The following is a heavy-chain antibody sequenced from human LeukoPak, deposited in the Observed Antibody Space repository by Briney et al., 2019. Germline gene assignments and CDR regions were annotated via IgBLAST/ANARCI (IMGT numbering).Heavy chain of an antibody. CDR1: GFTLSTYS. CDR2: ITSSSSTL. Sequence: AGGSLRLSCAASGFTLSTYSMNWVRQAPGKGLEWDSYITSSSSTLYYADSVKGRFTISRDNAKNSLYLQMNSLRVEDTAVYYCARDAPTNGVWYSGFDYWGQGTLVTVSS. CDR3: ARDAPTNGVWYSGFDY. V-gene: IGHV3-48*01. D-gene: IGHD2-8*01. J-gene: IGHJ4*02.